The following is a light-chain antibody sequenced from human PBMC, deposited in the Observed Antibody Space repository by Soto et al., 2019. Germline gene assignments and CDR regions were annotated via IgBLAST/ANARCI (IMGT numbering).Light chain of an antibody. CDR2: DVS. Sequence: QSALTQPASVSGSPGQSITISCTGTSSDVGRYNYVSWYQQHPGEAPKLMIYDVSNRPSGVSNRFSGSKSGNTASLTISGLQAEDEADYYCRSYTSSSTVVFGGGTKLTVL. J-gene: IGLJ2*01. CDR1: SSDVGRYNY. V-gene: IGLV2-14*01. CDR3: RSYTSSSTVV.